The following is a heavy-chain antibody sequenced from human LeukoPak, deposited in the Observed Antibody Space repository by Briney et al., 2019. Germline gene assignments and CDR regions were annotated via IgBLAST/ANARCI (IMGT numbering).Heavy chain of an antibody. CDR1: GGSISSGGYY. CDR2: IYYSGST. Sequence: SETLSLTCTVSGGSISSGGYYWSWIRQHPGKGLEWIGYIYYSGSTYYNPSLKSRVTISVDTSKNQFSLKLSSVTAADTALYYCARFSDSSGYGFDYWGQGTLVTVSS. V-gene: IGHV4-31*03. J-gene: IGHJ4*02. D-gene: IGHD3-22*01. CDR3: ARFSDSSGYGFDY.